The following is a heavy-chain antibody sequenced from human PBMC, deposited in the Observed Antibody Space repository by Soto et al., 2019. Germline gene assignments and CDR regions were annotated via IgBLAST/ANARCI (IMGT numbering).Heavy chain of an antibody. D-gene: IGHD3-3*01. J-gene: IGHJ6*03. V-gene: IGHV1-8*01. CDR3: ARGQKITIFGVVIIPVYYYYYMDV. CDR1: GYTFTSYD. Sequence: ASVKVSCKASGYTFTSYDINWVRQATGQGLEWMGWMNPNSGNTGYAQKFQGRVTMTRNTSISTAYMELSSLRSEDTAVYYCARGQKITIFGVVIIPVYYYYYMDVWG. CDR2: MNPNSGNT.